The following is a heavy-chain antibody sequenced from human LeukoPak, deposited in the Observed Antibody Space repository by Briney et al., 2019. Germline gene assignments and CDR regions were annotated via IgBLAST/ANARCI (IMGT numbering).Heavy chain of an antibody. CDR1: GGSISSYY. CDR2: IYYSGST. J-gene: IGHJ6*03. CDR3: AREVRFLEPYMDV. V-gene: IGHV4-59*01. D-gene: IGHD3-3*01. Sequence: KTSETLSLTCTVSGGSISSYYWSWIRQPPGKGLEWIGYIYYSGSTNYNPSLKSRVTISVDTSKNQFSLKLSSVTAADTAVYYCAREVRFLEPYMDVWGKGTTVTVSS.